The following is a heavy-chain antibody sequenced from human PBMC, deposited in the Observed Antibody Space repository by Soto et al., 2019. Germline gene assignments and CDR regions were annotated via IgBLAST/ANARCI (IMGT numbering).Heavy chain of an antibody. D-gene: IGHD1-26*01. CDR1: GYTFTGYY. J-gene: IGHJ4*02. V-gene: IGHV1-2*04. CDR2: INPNSVGT. Sequence: ASVKVSGKXSGYTFTGYYMHGVRQAPGQGLEWMGWINPNSVGTNYAQKFQGWVTMTRDTAISTAYMELSRLRSDDTAVYYCARSVGAPTEVLYYFDYWGQGTLVTVSS. CDR3: ARSVGAPTEVLYYFDY.